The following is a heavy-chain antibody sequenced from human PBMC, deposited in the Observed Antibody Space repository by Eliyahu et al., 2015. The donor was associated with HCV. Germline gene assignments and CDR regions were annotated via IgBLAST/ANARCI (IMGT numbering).Heavy chain of an antibody. J-gene: IGHJ4*02. CDR2: VKSKTDGGTT. CDR3: TREGCSSTSCYKSFDY. Sequence: EVQLVESGGGLVKPGGSLXLSCAASXFTFSNAWMXWVRQAPGKGLEWVGRVKSKTDGGTTDYAAPVKGRITISRDDSKNTLYLQINSLKTEDTAVYYCTREGCSSTSCYKSFDYWGQGTLVTVSS. D-gene: IGHD2-2*01. CDR1: XFTFSNAW. V-gene: IGHV3-15*01.